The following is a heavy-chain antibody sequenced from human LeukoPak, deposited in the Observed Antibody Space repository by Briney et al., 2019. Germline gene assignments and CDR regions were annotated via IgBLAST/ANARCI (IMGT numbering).Heavy chain of an antibody. CDR2: ISGSGGST. V-gene: IGHV3-23*01. CDR1: GFTFSSYA. J-gene: IGHJ6*02. CDR3: AKIPSTMVRVLYGMDV. D-gene: IGHD3-10*01. Sequence: GGSLRLSCAASGFTFSSYAMSCVRQAPGKGLEGVSAISGSGGSTYYADSVKGRFTISRDNSKNTLYLQMNSLRAEDTAVYYCAKIPSTMVRVLYGMDVWGQGTTVTVSS.